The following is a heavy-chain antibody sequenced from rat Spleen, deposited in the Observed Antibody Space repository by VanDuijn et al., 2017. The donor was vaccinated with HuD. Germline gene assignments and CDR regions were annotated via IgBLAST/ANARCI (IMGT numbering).Heavy chain of an antibody. J-gene: IGHJ2*01. Sequence: EVQLVESGGGLVQPGGSLKLSCVASGFTFSDYNMAWVRQAPTKGLEWVASINTGGDNTYYRDSVKGRFTISRDDEKNTLYLQMDSLRSEDTATYYCVRQWDYWGQGVMVTVSS. CDR2: INTGGDNT. V-gene: IGHV5-25*01. CDR1: GFTFSDYN. CDR3: VRQWDY.